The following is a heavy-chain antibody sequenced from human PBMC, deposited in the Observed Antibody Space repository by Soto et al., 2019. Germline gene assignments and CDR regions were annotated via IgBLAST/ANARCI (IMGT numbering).Heavy chain of an antibody. Sequence: PGGSLRLSCAASGFTFSSYGMHWVRQAPGKGLEWVAVIWYDGSNKYYADSVKGRFTISRDNSKNTLYLQMNSLRAEDTAVYYCARGYHYDRNLAPPFDYWGQGTLVTVSS. CDR2: IWYDGSNK. CDR3: ARGYHYDRNLAPPFDY. V-gene: IGHV3-33*01. D-gene: IGHD3-16*01. CDR1: GFTFSSYG. J-gene: IGHJ4*02.